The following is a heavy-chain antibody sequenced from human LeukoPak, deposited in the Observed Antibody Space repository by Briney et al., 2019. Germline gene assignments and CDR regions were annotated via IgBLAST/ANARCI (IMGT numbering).Heavy chain of an antibody. V-gene: IGHV3-74*01. D-gene: IGHD3-16*02. CDR1: GFTFSSYW. Sequence: GGSLRLSCAASGFTFSSYWMHWVRQAPGKGLVWVSRINSDGSSTSYADSVKGRFTISRDNAKNTLCLQMNSLRAEDTAVYYCARDLYYDYVWGSFRFLDYWGQGTLVTVSS. CDR3: ARDLYYDYVWGSFRFLDY. J-gene: IGHJ4*02. CDR2: INSDGSST.